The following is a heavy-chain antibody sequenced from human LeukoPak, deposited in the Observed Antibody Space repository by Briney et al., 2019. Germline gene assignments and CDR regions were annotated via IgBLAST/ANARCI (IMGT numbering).Heavy chain of an antibody. D-gene: IGHD2-15*01. J-gene: IGHJ6*02. CDR1: GGSISSGDYY. V-gene: IGHV4-30-4*01. CDR3: ARVVGGYYYYYYGMDV. CDR2: IYYSGST. Sequence: PSETLSLTCTVSGGSISSGDYYWSWIRQPPGKGLEWIGYIYYSGSTYYNPSLKSRVTISVDTSKNQFSLKLSSVTAADTAVYYCARVVGGYYYYYYGMDVWGQGTTVTVSS.